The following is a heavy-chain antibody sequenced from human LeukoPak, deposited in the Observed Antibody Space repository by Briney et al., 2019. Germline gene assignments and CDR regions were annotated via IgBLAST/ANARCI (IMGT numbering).Heavy chain of an antibody. CDR3: ARDIREIAAAGTSDY. CDR1: GFTFDDYG. CDR2: INWNGGST. D-gene: IGHD6-13*01. V-gene: IGHV3-20*04. Sequence: PGGSLRLSCAASGFTFDDYGMSWVRQAPGKGLEWVSGINWNGGSTGYADSVKGRFTISRDNAKNSLYLQMNSLRAEDTALNYCARDIREIAAAGTSDYWGQGTLVTVSS. J-gene: IGHJ4*02.